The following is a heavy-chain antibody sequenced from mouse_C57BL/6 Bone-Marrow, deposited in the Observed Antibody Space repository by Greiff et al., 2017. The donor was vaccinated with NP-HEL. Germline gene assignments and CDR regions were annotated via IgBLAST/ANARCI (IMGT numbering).Heavy chain of an antibody. D-gene: IGHD2-4*01. CDR3: ARGYDYGGFAY. CDR2: ISSGSSTI. V-gene: IGHV5-17*01. J-gene: IGHJ3*01. Sequence: EVKLEESGGGLVKPGGSLKLSCAASGFTFSDYGMHWVRQAPEKGLEWVAYISSGSSTIYYADTVKGRFTISRDNAKNTLFLQMTSLRSEDTAMYYCARGYDYGGFAYWGQGTLVTVSA. CDR1: GFTFSDYG.